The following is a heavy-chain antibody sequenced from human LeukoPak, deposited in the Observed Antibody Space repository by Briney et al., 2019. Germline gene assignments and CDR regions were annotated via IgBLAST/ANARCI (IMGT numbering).Heavy chain of an antibody. V-gene: IGHV4-34*01. J-gene: IGHJ4*02. CDR1: GGSFSGYY. Sequence: SETLSLTCAVYGGSFSGYYWTWIRQPPGKGLEWIGGINHSGSTNYNPSLKSPVTISVDTSKNQFSLKLSSVTAADTAVYYCARHHPPSPPYSGYEPFFDYWGQGILVTVSS. CDR3: ARHHPPSPPYSGYEPFFDY. D-gene: IGHD5-12*01. CDR2: INHSGST.